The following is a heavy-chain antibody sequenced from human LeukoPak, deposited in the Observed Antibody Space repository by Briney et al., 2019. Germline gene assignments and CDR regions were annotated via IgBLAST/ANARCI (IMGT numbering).Heavy chain of an antibody. V-gene: IGHV4-61*09. J-gene: IGHJ4*02. CDR1: GDSINSGNNY. CDR2: IYSSGTT. Sequence: SETLSLTCTVSGDSINSGNNYWSWIRQPAGKGPEWIGHIYSSGTTNYNPSLKSRVTMSVDTSKNQFSLKLSSVTAADTAVYYCAGQWLGGSGFDDWGQGTLVTVSS. CDR3: AGQWLGGSGFDD. D-gene: IGHD6-19*01.